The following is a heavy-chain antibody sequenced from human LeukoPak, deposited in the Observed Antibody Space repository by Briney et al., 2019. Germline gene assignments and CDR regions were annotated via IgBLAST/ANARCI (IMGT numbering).Heavy chain of an antibody. Sequence: GGCLRLSCAASGFTVSSNYMSWVRQAPGKGLEWVPVIYSGGSTYYADSVKGRFTISRDNSKNTLYLQMNSLRAEDTAVYYCSASGQTYGGSDYRGQGTLVTVSS. CDR1: GFTVSSNY. V-gene: IGHV3-66*02. CDR3: SASGQTYGGSDY. CDR2: IYSGGST. D-gene: IGHD2-21*01. J-gene: IGHJ4*02.